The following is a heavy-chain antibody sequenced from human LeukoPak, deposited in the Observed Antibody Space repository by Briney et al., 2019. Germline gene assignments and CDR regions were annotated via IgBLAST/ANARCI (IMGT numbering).Heavy chain of an antibody. Sequence: GGSLRLSCAASGFTFRSYAMNWVRQAPGKGLEWVSAISGSGSSTFYADSVRGRFTISRDNSKNMLYLRLNSLRAEDTAIYYCTKGIWTDYTITHFDYWAREPWSPSPQ. CDR2: ISGSGSST. J-gene: IGHJ4*02. CDR1: GFTFRSYA. V-gene: IGHV3-23*01. CDR3: TKGIWTDYTITHFDY. D-gene: IGHD3/OR15-3a*01.